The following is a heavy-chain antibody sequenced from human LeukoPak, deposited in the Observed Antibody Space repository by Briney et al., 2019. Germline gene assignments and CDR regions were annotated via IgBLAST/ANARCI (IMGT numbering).Heavy chain of an antibody. CDR1: GGSISSSIYY. V-gene: IGHV4-39*01. CDR2: IFYSGST. Sequence: SETLSLTCTVSGGSISSSIYYWGWIRQPPGKGLEWIGSIFYSGSTYYNPSLKSRVTISVDTSKNQFSLKLSSVTAADTAVYYCARSKLNHYGSGSYSGWFDPWGQGTLVTVSS. D-gene: IGHD3-10*01. J-gene: IGHJ5*02. CDR3: ARSKLNHYGSGSYSGWFDP.